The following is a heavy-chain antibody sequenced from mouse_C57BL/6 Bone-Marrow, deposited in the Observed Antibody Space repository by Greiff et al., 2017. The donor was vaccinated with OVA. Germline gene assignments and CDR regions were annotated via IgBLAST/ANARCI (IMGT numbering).Heavy chain of an antibody. J-gene: IGHJ1*03. CDR3: ARGGVDYYGSSYWYFDV. V-gene: IGHV1-67*01. CDR1: GYTFTDYA. Sequence: QVQLKESGPELVRPGVSVKISCKGSGYTFTDYAMHWVKQSHAKSLEWIGVISTYYGDASYNQKFKDKATMTVDKSSSTAYMELARLTSEDSAVYYCARGGVDYYGSSYWYFDVWGTGTTVTVSS. D-gene: IGHD1-1*01. CDR2: ISTYYGDA.